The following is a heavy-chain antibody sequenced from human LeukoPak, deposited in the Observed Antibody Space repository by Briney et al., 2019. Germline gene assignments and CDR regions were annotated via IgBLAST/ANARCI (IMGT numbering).Heavy chain of an antibody. CDR3: ATDRDNSDWQKRFDS. D-gene: IGHD2-21*02. CDR2: INQDASEI. CDR1: GFTFSTYW. Sequence: PGGSLRLSCAASGFTFSTYWMNWYRQAPGKGLEWVGNINQDASEINYVDSVRGRFTISRGNAKNSPHLQMNSLRAEDTAVYYCATDRDNSDWQKRFDSWGQGTLVTVSS. V-gene: IGHV3-7*01. J-gene: IGHJ4*02.